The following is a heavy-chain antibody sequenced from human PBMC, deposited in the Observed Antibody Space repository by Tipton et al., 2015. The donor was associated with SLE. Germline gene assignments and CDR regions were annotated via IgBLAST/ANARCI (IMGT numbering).Heavy chain of an antibody. Sequence: QSGAEVKKPGASVKVSCKASGYTFTSYDINWVRQATGQGLEWMGWMNPNSGDVGYALKFQGRVTITRNISKSTAYMELSSLRSEDTAVYYCARRWDCSGGSCQGSFGYWGQGTLVTVSS. CDR2: MNPNSGDV. D-gene: IGHD2-15*01. V-gene: IGHV1-8*01. CDR1: GYTFTSYD. CDR3: ARRWDCSGGSCQGSFGY. J-gene: IGHJ4*02.